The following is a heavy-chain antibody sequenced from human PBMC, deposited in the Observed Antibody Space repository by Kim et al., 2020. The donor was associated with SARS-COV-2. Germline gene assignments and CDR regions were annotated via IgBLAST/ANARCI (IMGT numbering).Heavy chain of an antibody. D-gene: IGHD6-13*01. V-gene: IGHV3-53*01. Sequence: TNSADSGKDRFTIPRNNSKNTMYLKMNSLGAEDTAVYYCARDYPAYSSTYWGQGTLVTVSS. CDR2: T. CDR3: ARDYPAYSSTY. J-gene: IGHJ4*02.